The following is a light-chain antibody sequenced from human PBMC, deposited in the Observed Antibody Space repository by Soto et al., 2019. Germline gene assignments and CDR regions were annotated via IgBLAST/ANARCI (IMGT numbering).Light chain of an antibody. Sequence: QSVLTQPPSVSAAPGQTVTISCSGSNSNIGNNYVSWYQQVPGTAPKLLIYNNDKRPSGIPDRFSGSWSGTSATLGITGLQTGDEADYYCGTWDTGLSAGVFGGGTKVTVL. J-gene: IGLJ2*01. CDR3: GTWDTGLSAGV. V-gene: IGLV1-51*01. CDR2: NND. CDR1: NSNIGNNY.